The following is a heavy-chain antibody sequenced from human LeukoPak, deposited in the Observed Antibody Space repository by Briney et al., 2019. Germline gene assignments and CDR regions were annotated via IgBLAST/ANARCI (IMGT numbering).Heavy chain of an antibody. CDR2: IYPGDSDT. D-gene: IGHD4-17*01. Sequence: GESLKISCKGSGYSFTSYWIAWVRQMPGKGLEWMGIIYPGDSDTKYSPSFQGQVTISADKSISTAFLQWSSLKASDTAVYYCARFWVTVNQGYYFDYWGQGTLVTVSS. J-gene: IGHJ4*02. CDR1: GYSFTSYW. CDR3: ARFWVTVNQGYYFDY. V-gene: IGHV5-51*01.